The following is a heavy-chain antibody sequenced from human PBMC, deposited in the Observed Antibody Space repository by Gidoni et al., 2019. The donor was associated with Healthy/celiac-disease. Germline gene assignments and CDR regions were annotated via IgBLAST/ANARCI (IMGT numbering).Heavy chain of an antibody. D-gene: IGHD3-3*01. CDR2: MSSSSSYI. Sequence: EVQLVESGEGLVKPGGSLRISCAPSGFPLSSYSMHCVRQAPGKVLEWVSAMSSSSSYIYYADSVKCRFTISRDNAKNSLYLQMNSLRAEDTAVYYCARDTYEFWSGYDEGDAFDIWGQGTMGTVSS. CDR3: ARDTYEFWSGYDEGDAFDI. CDR1: GFPLSSYS. V-gene: IGHV3-21*01. J-gene: IGHJ3*02.